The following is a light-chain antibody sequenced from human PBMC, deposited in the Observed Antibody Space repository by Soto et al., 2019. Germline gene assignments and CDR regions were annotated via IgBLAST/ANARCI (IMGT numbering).Light chain of an antibody. CDR2: EDT. CDR3: ATSDNSHSGSV. V-gene: IGLV1-51*02. Sequence: QSALTQPPSVSAAPGQKVTISCSGSSSNIGINYVSWYQQLPGTAPKLLIFEDTKRPSGIPDRFSASKSGASATLGITGLQTGDEVDYYGATSDNSHSGSVFGARTK. CDR1: SSNIGINY. J-gene: IGLJ1*01.